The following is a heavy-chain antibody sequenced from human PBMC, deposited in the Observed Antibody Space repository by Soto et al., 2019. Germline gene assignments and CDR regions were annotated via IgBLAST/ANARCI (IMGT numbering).Heavy chain of an antibody. CDR3: ASAVDTAMRDAFDF. CDR1: GYTFTGYY. CDR2: MNPNSGNT. Sequence: ASVKVSCKASGYTFTGYYMHWVRQATGQGLEWMGWMNPNSGNTGYAQKFQGRVTMTRNTSISTAYMELSSLRSEDTAVYYCASAVDTAMRDAFDFSRQRTIVIV. D-gene: IGHD5-18*01. V-gene: IGHV1-8*02. J-gene: IGHJ3*01.